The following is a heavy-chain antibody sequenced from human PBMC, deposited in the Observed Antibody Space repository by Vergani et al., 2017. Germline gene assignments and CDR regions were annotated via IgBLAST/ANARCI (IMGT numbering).Heavy chain of an antibody. Sequence: EVQLVESGGGLVKPGGSLRLSCAASGFSFSSYSMNWVRQAPGKGLEWVSYISSSGSTIYYADSVKGRFTISRDNAKNSLYLQMNSLRAEDTAVYYCARGEIGYCSGGSCYGYYYYGMDVWGQXP. CDR3: ARGEIGYCSGGSCYGYYYYGMDV. V-gene: IGHV3-21*05. J-gene: IGHJ6*02. CDR2: ISSSGSTI. D-gene: IGHD2-15*01. CDR1: GFSFSSYS.